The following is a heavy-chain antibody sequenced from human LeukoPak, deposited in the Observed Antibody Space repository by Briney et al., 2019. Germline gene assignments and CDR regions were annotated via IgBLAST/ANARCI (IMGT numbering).Heavy chain of an antibody. J-gene: IGHJ4*02. V-gene: IGHV3-48*04. CDR1: GFTFSSYA. Sequence: GGSLRLSCAASGFTFSSYAMSWVRQAPGKGLEWVSYISSSGSTIYYADSVKGRFTISRDNAKNSLYLQMSSLRAEDTALYYCAKEIYSSGWYYFGYWGQGTLVTVSS. CDR2: ISSSGSTI. CDR3: AKEIYSSGWYYFGY. D-gene: IGHD6-19*01.